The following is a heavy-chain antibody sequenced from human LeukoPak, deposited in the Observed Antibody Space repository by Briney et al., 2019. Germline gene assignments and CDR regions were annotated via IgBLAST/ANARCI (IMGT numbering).Heavy chain of an antibody. D-gene: IGHD2-15*01. V-gene: IGHV3-7*01. CDR1: GFSFSNYW. Sequence: GGSLRLSCAASGFSFSNYWMSWVRQAPGKGPEWVANIKHDGSEIYYMDSARGRFTISRDNAKNSLYLQMNSLRAEDTAMYSCTRDRQGPRLYEMDVWGQGTTVTVSS. CDR2: IKHDGSEI. CDR3: TRDRQGPRLYEMDV. J-gene: IGHJ6*02.